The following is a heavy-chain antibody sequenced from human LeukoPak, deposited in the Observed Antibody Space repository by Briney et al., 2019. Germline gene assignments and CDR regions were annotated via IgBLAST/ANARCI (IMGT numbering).Heavy chain of an antibody. CDR1: GGSFSTYY. D-gene: IGHD4-17*01. Sequence: SETLSLTCAVYGGSFSTYYWSWIRQPPGKGLEWIGEINRRGSTNYNPSLESRVTISVDTSKNQFSLKLSSVTAADTAVYYCARHQAVYYYYGMDVGAKGTTVTVSS. J-gene: IGHJ6*04. CDR2: INRRGST. V-gene: IGHV4-34*01. CDR3: ARHQAVYYYYGMDV.